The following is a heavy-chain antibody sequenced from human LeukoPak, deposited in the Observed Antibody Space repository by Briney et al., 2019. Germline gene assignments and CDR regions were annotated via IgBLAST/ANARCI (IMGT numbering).Heavy chain of an antibody. CDR3: ARALGPGGSYLN. CDR2: INHSGST. D-gene: IGHD1-26*01. CDR1: GGSFSGYY. V-gene: IGHV4-34*01. Sequence: SETLSLTCAVYGGSFSGYYWSWIRQPPGKGLEWIGEINHSGSTNYNPSLKSRVTISVDTSKNQFSLKLSSVTAADTAVYYCARALGPGGSYLNWGQGTLVTVSS. J-gene: IGHJ4*02.